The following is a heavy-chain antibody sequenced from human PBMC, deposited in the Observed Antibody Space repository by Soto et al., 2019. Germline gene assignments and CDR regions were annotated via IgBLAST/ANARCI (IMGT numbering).Heavy chain of an antibody. Sequence: QVQLVQSGAEVKKPGASVKVSCKASGYTFTSYGISWVRQAPGQGLEWMGWISAYNGNTNYAQKLQGRVTMTTDTSTSTAYMELRXXRSDDXAVYYCARXXTPPGIAAAGTFDYWGQGTLVTVSS. J-gene: IGHJ4*02. CDR3: ARXXTPPGIAAAGTFDY. D-gene: IGHD6-13*01. CDR2: ISAYNGNT. V-gene: IGHV1-18*01. CDR1: GYTFTSYG.